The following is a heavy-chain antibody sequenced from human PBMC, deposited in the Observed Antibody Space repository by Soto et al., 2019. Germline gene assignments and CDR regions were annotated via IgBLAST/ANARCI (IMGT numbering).Heavy chain of an antibody. V-gene: IGHV3-7*01. CDR1: GFAFGRYW. CDR2: TNEDGGET. D-gene: IGHD2-2*01. CDR3: ARGRGWNIVTIPAASDY. J-gene: IGHJ4*02. Sequence: GGALRLSCAASGFAFGRYWMNWVRPVPGKGLEWVGNTNEDGGETHYLDSVKGRVTISRDNAKNSLYLQMTSLSADDTAVYYCARGRGWNIVTIPAASDYWGQGTLVTVSS.